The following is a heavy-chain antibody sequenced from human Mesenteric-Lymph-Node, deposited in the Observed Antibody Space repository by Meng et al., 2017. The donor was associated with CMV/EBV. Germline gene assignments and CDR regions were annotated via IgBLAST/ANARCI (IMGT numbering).Heavy chain of an antibody. V-gene: IGHV3-30-3*01. CDR1: GFTFSSYA. Sequence: GGSLRLSCAASGFTFSSYAMHWVRQAPGKGLEWVAVISYDGSNKYYADSVKGRFTISRDNSKNTLYLQMNSLRAEDTAVYYCAAYIKDAFDLWGQGTMVTVSS. D-gene: IGHD2-21*01. J-gene: IGHJ3*01. CDR3: AAYIKDAFDL. CDR2: ISYDGSNK.